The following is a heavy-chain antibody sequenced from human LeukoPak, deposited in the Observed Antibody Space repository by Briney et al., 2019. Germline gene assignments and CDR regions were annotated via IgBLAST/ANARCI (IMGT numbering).Heavy chain of an antibody. Sequence: SVKVSCKASGGTFSSCAISWVRQAPGQGLEWMGGIIPIFGTANYAQKFQGRVTITADESTSTAYMELSSLRSEDTAVYYCARPFGVVIPPGYYGMDVWGQGTTVTVSS. D-gene: IGHD3-3*01. J-gene: IGHJ6*02. V-gene: IGHV1-69*13. CDR2: IIPIFGTA. CDR1: GGTFSSCA. CDR3: ARPFGVVIPPGYYGMDV.